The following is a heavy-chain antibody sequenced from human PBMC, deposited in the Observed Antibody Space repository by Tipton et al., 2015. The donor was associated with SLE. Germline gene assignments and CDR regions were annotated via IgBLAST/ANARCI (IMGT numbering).Heavy chain of an antibody. CDR3: AREISGGETY. D-gene: IGHD3-10*01. CDR2: IFYTGNT. V-gene: IGHV4-39*02. J-gene: IGHJ4*02. CDR1: GGSIASSSYY. Sequence: TLSLTCTVSGGSIASSSYYWAWIRLPPGKGLEWVGSIFYTGNTYSNPSLKSRVSISVDTSKNQFSLKVTSVTAADTAVYYCAREISGGETYWGQGTLVTVSS.